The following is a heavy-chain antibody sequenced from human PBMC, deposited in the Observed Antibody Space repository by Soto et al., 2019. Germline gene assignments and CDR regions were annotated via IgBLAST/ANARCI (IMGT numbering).Heavy chain of an antibody. V-gene: IGHV3-15*01. D-gene: IGHD2-15*01. J-gene: IGHJ4*02. CDR1: GFTFSNAW. CDR2: IKSKTDGGTT. Sequence: GGSLRLSCAASGFTFSNAWMSWVRQAPGKGLEWVGRIKSKTDGGTTDYAAPVKGRFTISRDDSKNTLYLQMNSLKTEDTAVYYCTTVVRYDIVVVVAATQHDYWGQGTLVTVSS. CDR3: TTVVRYDIVVVVAATQHDY.